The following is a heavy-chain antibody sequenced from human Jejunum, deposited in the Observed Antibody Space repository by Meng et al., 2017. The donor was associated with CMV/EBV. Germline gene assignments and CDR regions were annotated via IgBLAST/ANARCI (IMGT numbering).Heavy chain of an antibody. V-gene: IGHV3-21*01. CDR2: IHPSSTYI. CDR1: GFSLISYT. J-gene: IGHJ4*02. CDR3: ARGGGVAPYYFDY. Sequence: SGFSLISYTLNWVRQAPGKGLEWVSSIHPSSTYIYYADSLKGRFTVSRDNAKNSLYLQINGLRAEDTAVYFCARGGGVAPYYFDYWGQGTLVTVSS. D-gene: IGHD3-3*01.